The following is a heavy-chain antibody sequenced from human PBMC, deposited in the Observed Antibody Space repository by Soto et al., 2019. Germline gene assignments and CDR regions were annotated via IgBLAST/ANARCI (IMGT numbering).Heavy chain of an antibody. D-gene: IGHD2-21*02. V-gene: IGHV4-30-4*08. J-gene: IGHJ6*02. Sequence: SETRSLTCTVAGGSISSDIYHWTWIRQSPGKGLEWIGYIYYSGSIFYNPSFKSRVTISVDTSKNQFSLQLSSVTAADTAVYFCAREDDGGDRDYYGLDVWGQGTTVTVTS. CDR2: IYYSGSI. CDR1: GGSISSDIYH. CDR3: AREDDGGDRDYYGLDV.